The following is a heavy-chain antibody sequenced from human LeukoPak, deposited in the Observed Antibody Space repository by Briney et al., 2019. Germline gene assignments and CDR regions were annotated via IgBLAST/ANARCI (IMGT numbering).Heavy chain of an antibody. CDR3: ARELYSGYGRFDY. CDR1: GFTFSSFT. D-gene: IGHD5-12*01. V-gene: IGHV3-21*01. J-gene: IGHJ4*02. CDR2: ISSGSGYI. Sequence: PGGSLRLPCAASGFTFSSFTMHWVRQAPGKGLEWVSSISSGSGYIYYADSVKGRFTISRDNAKNSLYLQMNSLRAEDTAVYYCARELYSGYGRFDYWGQGTLVTVSS.